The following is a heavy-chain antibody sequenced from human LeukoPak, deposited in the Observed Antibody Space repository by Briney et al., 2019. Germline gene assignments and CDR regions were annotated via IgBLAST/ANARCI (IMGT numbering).Heavy chain of an antibody. CDR2: ISAYNRNT. CDR1: RYTFTRYV. V-gene: IGHV1-18*04. CDR3: ARDVFDY. J-gene: IGHJ4*02. Sequence: ASVKVSYKPSRYTFTRYVISGVRQAAGQGIEWMGWISAYNRNTNYAQKLQGRVNMTTDTSTTAASAEQRSLRSEDTGVYSCARDVFDYWGQGTLVTVSS.